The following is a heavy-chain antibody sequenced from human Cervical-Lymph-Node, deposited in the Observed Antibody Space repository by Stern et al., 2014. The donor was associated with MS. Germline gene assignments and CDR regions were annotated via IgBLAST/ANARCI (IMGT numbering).Heavy chain of an antibody. CDR3: ARAVLDCFDY. CDR1: GFTFSSYW. D-gene: IGHD3-3*01. CDR2: IKSDGSST. V-gene: IGHV3-74*02. J-gene: IGHJ4*02. Sequence: EVQLEESGGGLVQPGGSLRLSCAASGFTFSSYWMHWVRQAPGKGLVWVSGIKSDGSSTSYADSVKGRFTISRDNAKNTLYLQMNSLRAEDTAVYYCARAVLDCFDYWGQGILVTVSS.